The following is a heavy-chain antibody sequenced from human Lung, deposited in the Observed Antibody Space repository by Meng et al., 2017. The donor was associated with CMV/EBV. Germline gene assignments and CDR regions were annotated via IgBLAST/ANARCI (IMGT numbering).Heavy chain of an antibody. CDR1: GYSISSRYY. CDR3: ARVHRILNWFDP. CDR2: IHHSGST. J-gene: IGHJ5*02. D-gene: IGHD2/OR15-2a*01. Sequence: GSLRLSCTVSGYSISSRYYWGWIRQSPEKEVEWIGSIHHSGSTYYNPSLKSRVTISMDAPNDQFSMNLNSVTAADTAVYYCARVHRILNWFDPWGRGILVTVSS. V-gene: IGHV4-38-2*02.